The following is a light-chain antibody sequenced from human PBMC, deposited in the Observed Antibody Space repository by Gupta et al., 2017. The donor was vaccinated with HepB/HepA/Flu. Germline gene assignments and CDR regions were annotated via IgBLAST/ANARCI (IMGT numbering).Light chain of an antibody. J-gene: IGLJ1*01. CDR1: SSDVGGYNY. CDR3: SSYTSSSTGV. Sequence: QSALTQPDSVSGSPGKSITISCTGTSSDVGGYNYVSWYQQHPGKAPKLMIYDVSNRPSGVSNRFSGSKSGNTASLTISGLQAEDEADYYCSSYTSSSTGVFGTGTKVTVL. CDR2: DVS. V-gene: IGLV2-14*03.